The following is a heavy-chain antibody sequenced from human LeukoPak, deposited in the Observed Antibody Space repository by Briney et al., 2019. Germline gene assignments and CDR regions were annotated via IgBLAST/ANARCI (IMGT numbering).Heavy chain of an antibody. Sequence: SETLSLTCTVSGASITRSAYYWGWIRQSPGRGLEWIGTMYNSGSTYFNPSLNSRVTISVDTSKNLFSLKLTSVTATDTAVYYCARGPYGDYYFDYWGQGTLVTVSS. V-gene: IGHV4-39*01. CDR2: MYNSGST. J-gene: IGHJ4*02. CDR3: ARGPYGDYYFDY. D-gene: IGHD4-17*01. CDR1: GASITRSAYY.